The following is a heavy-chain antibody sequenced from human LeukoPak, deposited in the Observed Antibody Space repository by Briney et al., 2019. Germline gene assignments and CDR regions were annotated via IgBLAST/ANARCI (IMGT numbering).Heavy chain of an antibody. CDR3: AREYQLLGTVYNYFDP. V-gene: IGHV1-8*01. CDR1: GYTFTSYD. D-gene: IGHD2-2*01. J-gene: IGHJ5*02. CDR2: MNPNSGNT. Sequence: ASVKVSCKASGYTFTSYDINWVRRATGQGLEWMGWMNPNSGNTGYAQKFQGRVTMTRNTSISTAYMELTSLRSEDTAVYYCAREYQLLGTVYNYFDPWDQGTLVTVSS.